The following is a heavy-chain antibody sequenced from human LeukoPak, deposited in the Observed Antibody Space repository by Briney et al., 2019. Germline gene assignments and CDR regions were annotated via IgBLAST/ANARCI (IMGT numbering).Heavy chain of an antibody. D-gene: IGHD3-22*01. Sequence: SETLSLTCTVSGGSISSGGYYWSWIRQHPGKGLEWIGYICYSGSTSYNPSLKSRVIISVDISNNQFSLKLSSVTAADTAVYYCARDNYYDSSNYYRPFDYWGQGILVTVSS. CDR1: GGSISSGGYY. CDR2: ICYSGST. V-gene: IGHV4-31*03. J-gene: IGHJ4*02. CDR3: ARDNYYDSSNYYRPFDY.